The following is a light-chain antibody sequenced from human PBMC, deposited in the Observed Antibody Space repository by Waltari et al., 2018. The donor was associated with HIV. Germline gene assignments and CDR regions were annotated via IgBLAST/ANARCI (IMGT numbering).Light chain of an antibody. CDR1: QRVAAN. V-gene: IGKV3-15*01. CDR3: QQYNNMPWT. Sequence: EIVMTQSPATLSVSPGERVTLSCRASQRVAANLAWYQQKPGQAPSLLISGASTRATGIPARFSGSGSGTEFTLTISNLQSEDFALYYCQQYNNMPWTFGQGTKVEIK. J-gene: IGKJ1*01. CDR2: GAS.